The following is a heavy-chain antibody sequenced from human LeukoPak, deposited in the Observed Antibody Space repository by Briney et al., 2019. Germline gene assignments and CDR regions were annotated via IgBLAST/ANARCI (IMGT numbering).Heavy chain of an antibody. CDR3: ARGRSYYVDY. CDR1: GFTFSSYA. D-gene: IGHD1-26*01. CDR2: ISYDGSNK. V-gene: IGHV3-30*01. J-gene: IGHJ4*02. Sequence: QPGRSLRLSCAASGFTFSSYAMHWVRQAPGKGLEWVAVISYDGSNKYYADSVKGRFTISRDNSKNTLYLQMNSLRAEDTAVYYCARGRSYYVDYWGQGTLVTVSS.